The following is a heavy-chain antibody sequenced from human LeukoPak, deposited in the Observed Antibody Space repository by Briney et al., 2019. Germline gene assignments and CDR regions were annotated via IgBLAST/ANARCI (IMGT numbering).Heavy chain of an antibody. J-gene: IGHJ4*02. CDR2: ISGSGGGT. CDR1: GFTFSTYG. V-gene: IGHV3-23*01. CDR3: AKAYADGSGSYYKGTDY. Sequence: GGSLRLSCAASGFTFSTYGMSWVRQAPGKGLEWVSAISGSGGGTYFADSVKGRFTISRDNSKNTLYLQMNSLRAEDTAVYYCAKAYADGSGSYYKGTDYWGQGTLVTVSS. D-gene: IGHD3-10*01.